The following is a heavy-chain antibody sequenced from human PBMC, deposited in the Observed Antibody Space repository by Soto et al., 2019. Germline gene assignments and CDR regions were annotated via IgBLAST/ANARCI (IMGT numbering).Heavy chain of an antibody. D-gene: IGHD1-26*01. CDR3: AREDILGTRSFDY. CDR2: ISSNSATI. V-gene: IGHV3-48*02. Sequence: GGSLRLSCAASGFSFSMYSMNWVRKAPGKGLEWVSYISSNSATIYDTDSGRGRFTISRDNAKNSLYLQMNSLRDEDTAVYYCAREDILGTRSFDYWGQGTLVTVSS. CDR1: GFSFSMYS. J-gene: IGHJ4*02.